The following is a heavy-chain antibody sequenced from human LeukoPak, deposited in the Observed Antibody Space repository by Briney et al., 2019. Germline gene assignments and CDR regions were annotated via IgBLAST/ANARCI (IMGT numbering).Heavy chain of an antibody. D-gene: IGHD5-24*01. Sequence: GGSLRLSCAASGFTFSDYYMSWIRQAPGKGLERVSYISSSGSTIYYADSVKGRFTISRDNAKNSLYLQMNSLRAEDTAVYYCARVRRWLQLGAFDIWGQGTMVTVSS. CDR3: ARVRRWLQLGAFDI. CDR2: ISSSGSTI. V-gene: IGHV3-11*01. J-gene: IGHJ3*02. CDR1: GFTFSDYY.